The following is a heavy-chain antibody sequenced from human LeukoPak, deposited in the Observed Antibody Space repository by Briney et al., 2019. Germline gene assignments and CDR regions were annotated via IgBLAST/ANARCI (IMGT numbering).Heavy chain of an antibody. D-gene: IGHD6-19*01. V-gene: IGHV4-34*01. CDR1: GGSFSGYY. CDR2: INHSENT. J-gene: IGHJ4*02. CDR3: ARLCIKSSCFTWDY. Sequence: SETLSLTCAVYGGSFSGYYWCWIRQPPGKGLEWIGEINHSENTNYNPSLKSRVTISVDTSKNQFSLKLSSVTAADTAMYYCARLCIKSSCFTWDYWGQGTLVTVSS.